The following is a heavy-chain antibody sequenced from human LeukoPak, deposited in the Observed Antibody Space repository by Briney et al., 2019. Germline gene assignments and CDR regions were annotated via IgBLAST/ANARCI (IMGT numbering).Heavy chain of an antibody. J-gene: IGHJ4*02. V-gene: IGHV4-59*04. Sequence: SETLSLTCTVSGGSISSYYWSWIRQPPGKGLEWIGYIYYSGNTYYSPSLKSRVTMSVDTSKNQFSLKVSSVTAADTAVYYCATSYTSGPSFDYWGQGILVTVSS. CDR3: ATSYTSGPSFDY. CDR1: GGSISSYY. CDR2: IYYSGNT. D-gene: IGHD6-19*01.